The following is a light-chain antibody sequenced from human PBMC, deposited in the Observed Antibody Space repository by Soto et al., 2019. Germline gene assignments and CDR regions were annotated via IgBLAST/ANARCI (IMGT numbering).Light chain of an antibody. J-gene: IGKJ1*01. CDR3: QQDGSSGT. CDR1: QSVSNNY. CDR2: GAS. V-gene: IGKV3-20*01. Sequence: DIVLTQSPGTLSLSPGERATLSCRASQSVSNNYFAWYQQKPGQAPRLLIYGASNRATVIPDRFSGSGSGTDFTLTISRLEPEDFAVYYCQQDGSSGTFGQGTKVEIK.